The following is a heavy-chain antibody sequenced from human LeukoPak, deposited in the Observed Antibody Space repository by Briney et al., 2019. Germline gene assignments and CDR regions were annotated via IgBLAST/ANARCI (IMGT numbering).Heavy chain of an antibody. V-gene: IGHV4-34*01. J-gene: IGHJ4*02. CDR3: ARGDRYNSNWPFDY. CDR2: INHSGST. CDR1: GGSFSGYY. Sequence: SETLSLTCAVYGGSFSGYYWSWIRQPPGKGLEWIGEINHSGSTNYNPSLKTRVTISVDMSKNQFSLKLTSVTAADTAVYYCARGDRYNSNWPFDYWGQGTLVTVSS. D-gene: IGHD6-13*01.